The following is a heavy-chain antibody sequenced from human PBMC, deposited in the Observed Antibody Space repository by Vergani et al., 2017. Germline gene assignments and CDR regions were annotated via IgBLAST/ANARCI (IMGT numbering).Heavy chain of an antibody. CDR1: GDTFTDYF. Sequence: QVQLVQSGAEVKKPGAPVKVSCKASGDTFTDYFMHWGRQASGQGLEWMGWINPNSGGTNYAQKFQGRVTMTRDTSISTAYMELRNLSSDDTAVYYCARVGTSSTRDYFDYWGQGTLVTVSS. CDR2: INPNSGGT. CDR3: ARVGTSSTRDYFDY. V-gene: IGHV1-2*02. J-gene: IGHJ4*02. D-gene: IGHD2-2*01.